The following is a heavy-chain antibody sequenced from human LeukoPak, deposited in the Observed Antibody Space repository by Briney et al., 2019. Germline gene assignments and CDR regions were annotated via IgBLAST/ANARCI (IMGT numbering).Heavy chain of an antibody. CDR3: TKAPLMSCTGAFCYPFDS. CDR1: GFTFTNYA. Sequence: GGSLRLSCAASGFTFTNYAMSWVRQTPGKGLEGVSATVGSRPDTYHADSVKGRFTVSRDNSRNTLYLQMNNLRIEDSAVYYCTKAPLMSCTGAFCYPFDSWGQGVLVTVSS. D-gene: IGHD2-8*02. CDR2: TVGSRPDT. J-gene: IGHJ4*02. V-gene: IGHV3-23*01.